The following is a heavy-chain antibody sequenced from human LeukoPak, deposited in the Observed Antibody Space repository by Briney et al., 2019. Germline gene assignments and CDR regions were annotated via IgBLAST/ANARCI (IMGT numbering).Heavy chain of an antibody. J-gene: IGHJ6*02. V-gene: IGHV5-51*01. CDR3: ARLGDCSSTSCYSVNYYYYYGMDV. D-gene: IGHD2-2*01. CDR1: GYSFTSYW. CDR2: SYPGDSDT. Sequence: KCGESLKISCKGSGYSFTSYWIGWVRQMPGTGLEWMGISYPGDSDTRYSPSFQGQVTISADKSISTAYLQWSSLKASDTAMYYCARLGDCSSTSCYSVNYYYYYGMDVWGQGTTVTVSS.